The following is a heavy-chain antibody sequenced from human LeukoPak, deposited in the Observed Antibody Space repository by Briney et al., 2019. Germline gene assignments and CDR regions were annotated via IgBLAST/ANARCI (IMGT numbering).Heavy chain of an antibody. D-gene: IGHD3-22*01. J-gene: IGHJ4*02. CDR3: ARDRNYYDSSGYYFAN. CDR2: IYSSGST. Sequence: SSETLSLTCTVSGGSISSYYWNWIRQPPGKGLEWIGYIYSSGSTNYNPSLKSRVTISVDTSKNQFSLKLSSVTAADTAVYYCARDRNYYDSSGYYFANWGQGTLVTVSS. V-gene: IGHV4-59*01. CDR1: GGSISSYY.